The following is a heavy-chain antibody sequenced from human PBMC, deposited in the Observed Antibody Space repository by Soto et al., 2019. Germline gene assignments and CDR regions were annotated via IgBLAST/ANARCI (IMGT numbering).Heavy chain of an antibody. V-gene: IGHV3-23*01. D-gene: IGHD6-13*01. Sequence: GGSLRLSCTASGFTISWVRQAPGKGLEWVSSFSASGDITYYADSVKGRLTISRDNSRDTQYLQMNCLRAEDTAIYYCAKVREAAGLGYWGQGTLVTVPS. CDR2: FSASGDIT. J-gene: IGHJ4*02. CDR3: AKVREAAGLGY. CDR1: GFTIS.